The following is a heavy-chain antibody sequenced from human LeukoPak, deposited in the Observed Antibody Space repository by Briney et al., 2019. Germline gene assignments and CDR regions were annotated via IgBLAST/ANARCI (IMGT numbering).Heavy chain of an antibody. CDR1: GYTFTSYA. V-gene: IGHV1-3*01. CDR3: ARAPPSRGWLQLSAGLDY. J-gene: IGHJ4*02. Sequence: ASVKVSCKASGYTFTSYAMHWVRQAPGQRLEWMGWINAGNGNTKYSQKFQGRVTITRDTSASTAYMELSSLRSEDTAVYYCARAPPSRGWLQLSAGLDYWGQGTLVTVSS. CDR2: INAGNGNT. D-gene: IGHD5-24*01.